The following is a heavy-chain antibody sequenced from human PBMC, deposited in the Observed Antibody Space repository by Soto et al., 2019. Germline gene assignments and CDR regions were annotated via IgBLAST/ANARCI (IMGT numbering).Heavy chain of an antibody. J-gene: IGHJ4*02. CDR1: GFTFSSYS. CDR2: ISSSSSYI. Sequence: GGSLRLSCAASGFTFSSYSMNWVRQAPGKGLEWVSSISSSSSYIYYADPVKGRFTISRDNAKNSLYLQMNSLRAEDTAVYYCARVNRYAGATKYFDYWGKGTLVTVSS. V-gene: IGHV3-21*01. CDR3: ARVNRYAGATKYFDY. D-gene: IGHD1-26*01.